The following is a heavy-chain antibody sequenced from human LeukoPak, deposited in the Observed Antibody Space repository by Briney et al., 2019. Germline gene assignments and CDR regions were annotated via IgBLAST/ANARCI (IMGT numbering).Heavy chain of an antibody. CDR2: IYYTGST. J-gene: IGHJ4*02. Sequence: SETLSLTCTVSGGSISSYYWSWIRQPPGKGLEWIGYIYYTGSTNYNPSLKSRVTISVDTSKNQFSLKLSSVTAADTAVYYCARDPSNSGYDYLYYFDYWGQGTLVTVSS. CDR3: ARDPSNSGYDYLYYFDY. V-gene: IGHV4-59*01. D-gene: IGHD5-12*01. CDR1: GGSISSYY.